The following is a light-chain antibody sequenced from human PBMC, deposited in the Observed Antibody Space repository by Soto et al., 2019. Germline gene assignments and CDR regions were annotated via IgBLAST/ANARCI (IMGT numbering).Light chain of an antibody. CDR1: QGIRKD. Sequence: DIQMTHSPSSLSASVGDRVTITCRASQGIRKDLGWYQQKPGKAPKRLIYGATSLQSGVPSRFSGSGSGTEFTLTISSLQPEDFATYYCLRHNTYPLTFGGGTKVDIK. J-gene: IGKJ4*01. CDR2: GAT. V-gene: IGKV1-17*01. CDR3: LRHNTYPLT.